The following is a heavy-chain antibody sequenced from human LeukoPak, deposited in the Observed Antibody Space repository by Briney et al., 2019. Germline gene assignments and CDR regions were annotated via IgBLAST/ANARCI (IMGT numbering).Heavy chain of an antibody. CDR3: ARDGGTSTPFDH. Sequence: GGSLRLSWAASGFTFSNYAMSWARQAPGKGLEWVSAISGSGGSTYYADSVNGRFTISRDNAKSTVYLQMNSLTAEDTAVYYCARDGGTSTPFDHWGQGTLVTVSS. J-gene: IGHJ4*02. D-gene: IGHD2-15*01. CDR1: GFTFSNYA. CDR2: ISGSGGST. V-gene: IGHV3-23*01.